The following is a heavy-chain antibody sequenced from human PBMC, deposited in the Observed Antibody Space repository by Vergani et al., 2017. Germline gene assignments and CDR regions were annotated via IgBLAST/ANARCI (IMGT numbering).Heavy chain of an antibody. CDR2: IYSTGST. J-gene: IGHJ4*02. V-gene: IGHV4-31*03. Sequence: QVQLQESGPGLVKPSQTLSLTCSFSGDSISSGVYYWNWIRQHPGKGLEWIGYIYSTGSTHHTPSLRRRINMSVDTSKNQFSLKLNSVTAADTAMYYCARMGGYDEGDAFRIGYFDSWGPGTLVTVSS. D-gene: IGHD3-22*01. CDR3: ARMGGYDEGDAFRIGYFDS. CDR1: GDSISSGVYY.